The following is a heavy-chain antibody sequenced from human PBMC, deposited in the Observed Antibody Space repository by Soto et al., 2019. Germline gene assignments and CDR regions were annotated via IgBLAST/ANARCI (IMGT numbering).Heavy chain of an antibody. V-gene: IGHV4-30-4*01. D-gene: IGHD2-2*01. CDR1: GGSIGSIYCF. CDR3: ARVMAAMQNWLDP. J-gene: IGHJ5*02. Sequence: SETRSLTCSVSGGSIGSIYCFLRWIRQPPGKGLEWIGFIYHTGTTYYNPSLRSRVTISIDTSKSQFSMKLNSVTAADTAVYYCARVMAAMQNWLDPWGQGTLVTGSS. CDR2: IYHTGTT.